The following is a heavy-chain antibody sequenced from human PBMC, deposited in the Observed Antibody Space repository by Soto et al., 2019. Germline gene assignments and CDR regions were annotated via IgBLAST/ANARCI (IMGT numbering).Heavy chain of an antibody. V-gene: IGHV2-26*01. CDR3: ARTLVGATSDAFDI. CDR1: GFSLSNARMG. Sequence: QVTLKESGPVLVKPTETLTLTCTVSGFSLSNARMGVSWIRQPPGKALEWLAHIFSNDEKSYSTSLKSRLTISKDTSQSQGVLTMTNMDPVDTATYYCARTLVGATSDAFDIWGQGTMVTVSS. D-gene: IGHD1-26*01. J-gene: IGHJ3*02. CDR2: IFSNDEK.